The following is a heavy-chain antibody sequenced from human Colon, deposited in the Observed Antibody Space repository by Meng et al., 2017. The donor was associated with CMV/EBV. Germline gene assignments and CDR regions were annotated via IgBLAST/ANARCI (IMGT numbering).Heavy chain of an antibody. J-gene: IGHJ4*02. V-gene: IGHV3-30*02. CDR1: GFSFRTSH. CDR2: IWFDETEK. Sequence: GGSLRLSCAASGFSFRTSHMHWVRQAPGKGLEWVAYIWFDETEKSSADSVRGRFTVSRDNSKNTLYLQTSGLRADDTATYYCTTDGGAWNLVYWGQGTLVTVSS. CDR3: TTDGGAWNLVY. D-gene: IGHD1-1*01.